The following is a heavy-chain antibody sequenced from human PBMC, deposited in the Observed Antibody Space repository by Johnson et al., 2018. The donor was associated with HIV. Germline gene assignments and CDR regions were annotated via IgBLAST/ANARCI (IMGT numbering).Heavy chain of an antibody. CDR3: AKVRSSSWYDAFDI. Sequence: QVVESGGGLVQPGGSLRLSCAASGFTVSSNYMSWVRQAPGKGLEWVSVIYSGGSTYYADSVKGRFTISRDNSKNTLYLQMNSLRAEDTAVYYCAKVRSSSWYDAFDIWGQGTMVTVSS. J-gene: IGHJ3*02. CDR2: IYSGGST. V-gene: IGHV3-66*01. D-gene: IGHD6-13*01. CDR1: GFTVSSNY.